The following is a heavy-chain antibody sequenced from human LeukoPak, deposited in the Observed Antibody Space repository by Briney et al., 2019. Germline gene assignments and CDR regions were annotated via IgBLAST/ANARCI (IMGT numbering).Heavy chain of an antibody. D-gene: IGHD6-13*01. Sequence: PGGSLRLSCAASGFTVSSNYMSWVRQAPGKGLEWVSVIYSTGSTYYADSVKGRFTISRDNSKNTLYLQMNSLRAEDTAVYYCARLPTGSSSWYADAFDIWGQGTMVTVSS. CDR2: IYSTGST. V-gene: IGHV3-53*01. CDR1: GFTVSSNY. CDR3: ARLPTGSSSWYADAFDI. J-gene: IGHJ3*02.